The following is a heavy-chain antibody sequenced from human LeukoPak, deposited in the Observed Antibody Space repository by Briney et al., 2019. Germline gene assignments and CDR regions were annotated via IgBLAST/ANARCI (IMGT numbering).Heavy chain of an antibody. Sequence: ASVKVSCKASGYTFTSYGISWVRQAPGQGLEWVGWISAYNGNTNYAQKLQGRVTMTTDTSTSTAYMELRSLRSDDTAVYYCARVRDEGYYYYYYMDVWGKGTTVTVSS. CDR3: ARVRDEGYYYYYYMDV. CDR1: GYTFTSYG. CDR2: ISAYNGNT. V-gene: IGHV1-18*01. J-gene: IGHJ6*03.